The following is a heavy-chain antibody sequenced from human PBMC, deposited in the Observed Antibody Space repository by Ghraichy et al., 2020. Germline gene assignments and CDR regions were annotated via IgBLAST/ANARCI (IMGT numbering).Heavy chain of an antibody. Sequence: SETLSLTCTVSGGSISSYYWSWIRQPPGKGLEWIGYIYYSGSTNYNPSLKSRVTISVDTSKNQFSLKLSSVTAADTAVYYCARHRVDRAMVTPSEFDSWGQGTLVTVSS. D-gene: IGHD5-18*01. CDR1: GGSISSYY. CDR3: ARHRVDRAMVTPSEFDS. CDR2: IYYSGST. V-gene: IGHV4-59*01. J-gene: IGHJ4*02.